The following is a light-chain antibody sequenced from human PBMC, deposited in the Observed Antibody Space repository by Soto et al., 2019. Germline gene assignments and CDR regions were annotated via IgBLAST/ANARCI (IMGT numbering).Light chain of an antibody. CDR2: DVN. CDR1: SSDVGGYNY. V-gene: IGLV2-14*01. J-gene: IGLJ2*01. CDR3: SSYTGSSTYVV. Sequence: QSALTQPASVSGSPGQSITISCTGTSSDVGGYNYVSWYQQHPGKAPKLMIYDVNNRPSGVSNRLSGAKSGNTAAMTISGRQAEDEADDYCSSYTGSSTYVVFGGGTKLTVL.